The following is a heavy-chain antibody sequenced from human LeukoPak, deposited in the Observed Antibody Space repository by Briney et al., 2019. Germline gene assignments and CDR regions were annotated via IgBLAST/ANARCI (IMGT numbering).Heavy chain of an antibody. D-gene: IGHD6-6*01. Sequence: PGGSLRLSCAASGFTFSSYSMNWVRQAPGKGLEWVSSISSSSSYIYYADSVKGRFTISRDNSKNTLYLQMNSLRAEDTAVYYCANQAPAKDSSSSGFDYWGQGTLVTVSS. CDR3: ANQAPAKDSSSSGFDY. V-gene: IGHV3-21*01. CDR1: GFTFSSYS. J-gene: IGHJ4*02. CDR2: ISSSSSYI.